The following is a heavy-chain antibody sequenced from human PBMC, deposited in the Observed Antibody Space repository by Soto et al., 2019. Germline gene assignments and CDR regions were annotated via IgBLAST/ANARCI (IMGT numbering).Heavy chain of an antibody. CDR1: GFTFSSYA. Sequence: SLRLSCSASGFTFSSYAMHWVRQAPGKGLEYVSAISSNGGSTYYADSVKGRFTISRDNSKNTLYLQMSSLRAEDTAVYYCVKDCPVSRITIFGVVINYGMDVWGQGTTVSVYS. CDR3: VKDCPVSRITIFGVVINYGMDV. J-gene: IGHJ6*02. D-gene: IGHD3-3*01. V-gene: IGHV3-64D*06. CDR2: ISSNGGST.